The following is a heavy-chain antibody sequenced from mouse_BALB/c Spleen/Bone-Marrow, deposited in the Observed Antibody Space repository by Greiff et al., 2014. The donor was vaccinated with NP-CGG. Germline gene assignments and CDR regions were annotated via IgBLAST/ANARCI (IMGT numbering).Heavy chain of an antibody. V-gene: IGHV1-4*02. Sequence: VQLQQSAAELARPGASVKMSCKASGYTFTSYAMHWVKQRPGQGLEWIGYINPSSGYTEYNQKSKDKTTLTADKSSSTAYMQLSSLTSEDSAVYYCARDGYGAMDYWGQGTSVTVSS. CDR1: GYTFTSYA. CDR3: ARDGYGAMDY. J-gene: IGHJ4*01. CDR2: INPSSGYT. D-gene: IGHD2-2*01.